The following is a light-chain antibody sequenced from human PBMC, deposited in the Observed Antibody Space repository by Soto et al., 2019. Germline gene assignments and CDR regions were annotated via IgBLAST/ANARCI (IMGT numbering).Light chain of an antibody. J-gene: IGKJ2*01. CDR1: QSVSSN. V-gene: IGKV3-15*01. CDR2: GAS. Sequence: EIVMTQSPATLSLSPGEIATLSCRASQSVSSNLAWYQQKPGQAPRLLIYGASTRANGIPARFSGSGSGTEFTLTISSLQSEDFAVYYCQQYDNWPVYTFGQGTKLEI. CDR3: QQYDNWPVYT.